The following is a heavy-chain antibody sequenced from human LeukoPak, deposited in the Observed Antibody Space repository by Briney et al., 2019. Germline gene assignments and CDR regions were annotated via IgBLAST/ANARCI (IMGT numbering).Heavy chain of an antibody. D-gene: IGHD1-26*01. CDR1: GGSISSGDYY. Sequence: SETLSLTCTVSGGSISSGDYYWSWIRQPPGKGLEWIGYIYYSGSTYYNPSLKSRVTISVDTSKNQFSLKLSSVTAADTAVYYCARDAGLGATDAFDIWGQGTMVTVSS. V-gene: IGHV4-30-4*01. CDR3: ARDAGLGATDAFDI. CDR2: IYYSGST. J-gene: IGHJ3*02.